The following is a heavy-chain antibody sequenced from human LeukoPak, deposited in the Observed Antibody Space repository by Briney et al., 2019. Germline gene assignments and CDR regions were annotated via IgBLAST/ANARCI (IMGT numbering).Heavy chain of an antibody. Sequence: PGGSLRLSCAASGFTFSSYGMSWVRQAPGKGLEWVSAISGSGGSTYYADSVKGRYTISRDNSKNTLYLQMNSLRAEDTAVYYCAKGRTYYDILTGYYSTYYFDYWGQGTLVTVSS. CDR2: ISGSGGST. J-gene: IGHJ4*02. CDR1: GFTFSSYG. V-gene: IGHV3-23*01. CDR3: AKGRTYYDILTGYYSTYYFDY. D-gene: IGHD3-9*01.